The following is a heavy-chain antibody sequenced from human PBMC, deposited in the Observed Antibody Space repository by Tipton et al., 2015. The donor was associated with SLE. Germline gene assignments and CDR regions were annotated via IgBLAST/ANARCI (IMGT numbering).Heavy chain of an antibody. CDR2: TYYNGSP. CDR3: ARTLGAIAHTVYDAFDI. Sequence: TLSLTCTVSGDSISSGRLYWGWIRQPPGKGLEWIGTTYYNGSPYYNPSLKSRVTISVDTSKDQFSLRLSSVTAADTAVYYCARTLGAIAHTVYDAFDIWGQGKMVTVSS. D-gene: IGHD1-26*01. V-gene: IGHV4-39*07. J-gene: IGHJ3*02. CDR1: GDSISSGRLY.